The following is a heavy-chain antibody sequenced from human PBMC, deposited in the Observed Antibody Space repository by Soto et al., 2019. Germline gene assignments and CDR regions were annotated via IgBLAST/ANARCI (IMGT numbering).Heavy chain of an antibody. Sequence: EVQLLESGGGLVQPGGSLRLSCAASGFTFSSYAMSWVRQAPGKGLEWVSAISGSGGSTYYADSVKGRFTISRDNSKNTLYLQMNSLRAEDTAVYYCAKDVVKVIVATMEEAFDIWGQGTMVTVSS. V-gene: IGHV3-23*01. CDR1: GFTFSSYA. J-gene: IGHJ3*02. CDR2: ISGSGGST. D-gene: IGHD5-12*01. CDR3: AKDVVKVIVATMEEAFDI.